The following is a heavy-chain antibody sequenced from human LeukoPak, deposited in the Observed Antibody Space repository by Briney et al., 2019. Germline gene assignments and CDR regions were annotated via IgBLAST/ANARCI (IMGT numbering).Heavy chain of an antibody. J-gene: IGHJ6*03. D-gene: IGHD3-10*01. CDR3: ASGSYGSGFYYFYYMDV. V-gene: IGHV3-30*03. Sequence: GGSLRLSCAASGFTFSSYGMHWVRQAPGKGLEWVAVISYDGSNKYYADSVKGRFTISRGNAKNSVSLQMNSLRAEDTAVYYCASGSYGSGFYYFYYMDVWGKGTTVTVSS. CDR2: ISYDGSNK. CDR1: GFTFSSYG.